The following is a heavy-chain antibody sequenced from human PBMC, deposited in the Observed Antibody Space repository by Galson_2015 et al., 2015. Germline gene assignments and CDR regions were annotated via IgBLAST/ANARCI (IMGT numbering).Heavy chain of an antibody. CDR1: GFTLSSHA. CDR3: ARFMVRGVVIGGMDV. Sequence: SLRLSCAASGFTLSSHAMSWVRQAPGKGPEWVSTIYSGGSTYYADSVKGRFTFSRDHFKNTLYLQMNSLRAEDTAVYYCARFMVRGVVIGGMDVWGQGTTVTVSS. CDR2: IYSGGST. V-gene: IGHV3-53*01. J-gene: IGHJ6*02. D-gene: IGHD3-10*01.